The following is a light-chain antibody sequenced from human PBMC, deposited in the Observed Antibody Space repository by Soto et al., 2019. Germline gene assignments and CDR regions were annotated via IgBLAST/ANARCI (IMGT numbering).Light chain of an antibody. CDR1: SGSIATNY. CDR2: ENN. Sequence: NFMLTQPHSVSESPGKTVTISCTGSSGSIATNYVQWYQQRPGSAPTTAIYENNQRPSGVPDRFSGSIDSSSNSASLTISGLKTEDEADYYCQSYDSSNVVFGGGTKGTVL. CDR3: QSYDSSNVV. V-gene: IGLV6-57*02. J-gene: IGLJ2*01.